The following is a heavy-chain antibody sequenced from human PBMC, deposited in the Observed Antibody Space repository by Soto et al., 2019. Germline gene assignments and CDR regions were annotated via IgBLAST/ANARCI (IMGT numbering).Heavy chain of an antibody. CDR2: INPNSGGT. Sequence: ASVKVSCKASGYTFTGYYMHWVRQAPGQGLEWMGWINPNSGGTNYAQKFQGWVTMTRDTSISTAYMELSRLRSDDTAVYYCARDRGYSYGYYYYYGMDVWDQGTTVTVSS. V-gene: IGHV1-2*04. CDR3: ARDRGYSYGYYYYYGMDV. D-gene: IGHD5-18*01. J-gene: IGHJ6*02. CDR1: GYTFTGYY.